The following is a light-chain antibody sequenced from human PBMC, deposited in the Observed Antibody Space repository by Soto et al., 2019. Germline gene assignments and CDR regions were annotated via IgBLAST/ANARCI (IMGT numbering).Light chain of an antibody. V-gene: IGKV3D-15*01. CDR1: QSVSSD. J-gene: IGKJ4*01. CDR3: QQYKKWPFT. CDR2: GAS. Sequence: EIVMTQSPAILSVSPGERATLSCRASQSVSSDLAWYQQKPGQAPRLLIYGASTGATGIPARFRGSGSGTEFTLTITSLQSEDFGVYYCQQYKKWPFTFGGGTKVEIK.